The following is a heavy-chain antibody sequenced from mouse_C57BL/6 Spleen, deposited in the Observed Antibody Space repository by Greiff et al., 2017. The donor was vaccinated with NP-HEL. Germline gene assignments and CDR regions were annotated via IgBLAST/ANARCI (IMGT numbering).Heavy chain of an antibody. D-gene: IGHD6-5*01. CDR1: GYAFSSSW. CDR3: ASESSLYYYAMDY. V-gene: IGHV1-82*01. CDR2: IYPGDGDT. Sequence: VQLQESGPELVKPGASVKISCKASGYAFSSSWMNWVKQRPGKGLEWIGRIYPGDGDTNYDGKFKGKATMTADKSSSTAYLQLSSLTSEDSAVYFCASESSLYYYAMDYWGQGTSVTVSS. J-gene: IGHJ4*01.